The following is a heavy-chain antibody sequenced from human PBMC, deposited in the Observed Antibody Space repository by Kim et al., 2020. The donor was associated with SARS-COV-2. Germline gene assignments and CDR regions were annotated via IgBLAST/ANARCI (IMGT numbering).Heavy chain of an antibody. CDR1: GFTVSSDD. V-gene: IGHV3-30*18. J-gene: IGHJ4*02. D-gene: IGHD6-25*01. CDR3: VKGGWYGSGSVDDH. Sequence: GGSLRLSCAASGFTVSSDDMHWVRQAPGKGLEWVAVMSYDGSHKYYADSLRGRFAVSRDISKNAVYLQMNSLRVEDTAMYYCVKGGWYGSGSVDDHWGQG. CDR2: MSYDGSHK.